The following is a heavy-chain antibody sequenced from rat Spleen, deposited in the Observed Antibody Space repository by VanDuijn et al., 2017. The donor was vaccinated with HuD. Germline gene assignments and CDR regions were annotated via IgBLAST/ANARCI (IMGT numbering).Heavy chain of an antibody. V-gene: IGHV5-29*01. CDR2: LSYDGSST. CDR1: GFTFSDYG. Sequence: EVQLVESGGGLVQPGRSLKLSCAASGFTFSDYGMAWVRQAPTKGLEWVATLSYDGSSTYYRDSVKGRFTISRDNAKSTLNLQMDSLRSEDTATYYCARHRPFYYRGSFDYWGQGVMVTVSS. J-gene: IGHJ2*01. D-gene: IGHD1-11*01. CDR3: ARHRPFYYRGSFDY.